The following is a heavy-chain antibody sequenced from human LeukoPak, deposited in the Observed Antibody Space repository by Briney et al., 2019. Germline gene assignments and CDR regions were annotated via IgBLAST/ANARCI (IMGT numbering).Heavy chain of an antibody. CDR3: ARFGSNPYYFDY. CDR2: INHSGST. V-gene: IGHV4-34*01. Sequence: SETLSLTCALYVGSFSGYYWSSIRQPPGKGLEWIGEINHSGSTNYNPSLKSRVTISVDTSKNQFSLKLSSVTAADTAVYYCARFGSNPYYFDYWGQGTLVTVSS. D-gene: IGHD3-10*01. J-gene: IGHJ4*02. CDR1: VGSFSGYY.